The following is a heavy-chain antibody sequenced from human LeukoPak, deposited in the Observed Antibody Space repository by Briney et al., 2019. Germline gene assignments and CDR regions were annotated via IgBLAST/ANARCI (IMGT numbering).Heavy chain of an antibody. Sequence: PGGSLRLSCAASGFSFSKYSMNWVRQAPGKGLEWVSYISAGSSDIYYADSVKGRFTISRDNAKNSLYLQMNSLRADDTAVYYCARDGRGHYNWFDPWGQGTLVTVSS. D-gene: IGHD3-10*01. J-gene: IGHJ5*02. V-gene: IGHV3-21*05. CDR1: GFSFSKYS. CDR2: ISAGSSDI. CDR3: ARDGRGHYNWFDP.